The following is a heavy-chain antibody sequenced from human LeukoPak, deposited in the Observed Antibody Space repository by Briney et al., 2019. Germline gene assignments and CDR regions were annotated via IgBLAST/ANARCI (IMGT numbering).Heavy chain of an antibody. J-gene: IGHJ4*02. CDR3: ARGRVVVVPAKPRFDY. Sequence: PGGSLRLSCAASGFTFSSYSMNWVRQPPGKGLEWIGEINHSGSTNYNPSLKSRVTISVDTSKNQFSLKLSSVTAADTAVYYCARGRVVVVPAKPRFDYWGQGTLVTVSS. V-gene: IGHV4-34*01. D-gene: IGHD2-2*01. CDR1: GFTFSSYS. CDR2: INHSGST.